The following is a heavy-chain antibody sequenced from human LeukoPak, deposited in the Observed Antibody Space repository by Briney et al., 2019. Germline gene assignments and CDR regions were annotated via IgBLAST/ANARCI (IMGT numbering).Heavy chain of an antibody. V-gene: IGHV1-46*01. CDR3: ARSPYTYGSLFYLDY. CDR2: INPSGGST. J-gene: IGHJ4*02. D-gene: IGHD5-18*01. Sequence: ASVKVSCKASGYTFTYYYIHWARQAPGQGLEWMGIINPSGGSTTYAQKFQGRVTLTRDMSTNTVSLELSSLRSEDTAMYYCARSPYTYGSLFYLDYWGQGTLVTVSS. CDR1: GYTFTYYY.